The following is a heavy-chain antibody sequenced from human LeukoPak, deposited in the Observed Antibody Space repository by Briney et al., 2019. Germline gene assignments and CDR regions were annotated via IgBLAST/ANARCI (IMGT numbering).Heavy chain of an antibody. Sequence: PPETLSLTCTVSGVSISSNYWSWIRQPAGKGLEWIGRLYTSRSTNYNPSLKSRVTMSVDTSKNQFSLKLSSVTAADTAVYYCARCRSGWYFLDWWGQGALVTVSS. CDR1: GVSISSNY. D-gene: IGHD6-13*01. J-gene: IGHJ4*02. CDR3: ARCRSGWYFLDW. CDR2: LYTSRST. V-gene: IGHV4-4*07.